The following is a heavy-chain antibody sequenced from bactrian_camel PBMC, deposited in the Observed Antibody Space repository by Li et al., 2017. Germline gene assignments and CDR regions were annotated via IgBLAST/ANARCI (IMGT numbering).Heavy chain of an antibody. V-gene: IGHV3S7*01. CDR1: GFTFSSTG. CDR2: IFDDGRYT. Sequence: HVQLVESGGGLVQPGGSLRLSCAASGFTFSSTGMSWVRQAPGKGLEWVSGIFDDGRYTYYADSVKGRFTVSRDNARNTMYLDMNSLKSEDTALYYCATSFTMPLGTLGQGTQVTVS. J-gene: IGHJ4*01. D-gene: IGHD1*01.